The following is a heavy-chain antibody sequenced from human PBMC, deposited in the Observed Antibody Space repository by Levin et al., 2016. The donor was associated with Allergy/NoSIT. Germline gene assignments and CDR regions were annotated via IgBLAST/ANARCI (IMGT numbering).Heavy chain of an antibody. D-gene: IGHD5-24*01. V-gene: IGHV1-69*01. CDR3: ASPLGRDGYNPRYYYYGMDV. CDR2: IIPIFGTA. Sequence: WVRQAPGQGLEWMGGIIPIFGTANYAQKFQGRVTITADESTSTAYMELSSLRSEDAAVYYCASPLGRDGYNPRYYYYGMDVWGQGTTVTVSS. J-gene: IGHJ6*02.